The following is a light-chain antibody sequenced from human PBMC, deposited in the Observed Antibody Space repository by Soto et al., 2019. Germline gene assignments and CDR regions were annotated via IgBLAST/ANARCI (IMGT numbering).Light chain of an antibody. CDR1: NIGSES. J-gene: IGLJ3*02. V-gene: IGLV3-21*04. CDR3: QLWDGTGDRQV. Sequence: SYELTQPPSMSVAPGETATITCGGNNIGSESVHWYQQKPGQAPVLVIYYDHDRPSGIPERFSGSNSGNTATLTISRVEAGDEADYYCQLWDGTGDRQVFGGGTQLTVL. CDR2: YDH.